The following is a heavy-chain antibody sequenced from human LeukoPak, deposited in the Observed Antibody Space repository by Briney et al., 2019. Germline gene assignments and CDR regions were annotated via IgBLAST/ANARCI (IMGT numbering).Heavy chain of an antibody. CDR2: ISYIGST. Sequence: KPSETLSLTCAVSGASFSSHYWTWIRQPPGKGLEWIGYISYIGSTNYNPSLKSRVTISIDTSKNQFSLKLSSVTAADTAVYYCARDLVTVTKGFDIWGQGTMVSVSS. V-gene: IGHV4-59*11. D-gene: IGHD4-17*01. CDR3: ARDLVTVTKGFDI. J-gene: IGHJ3*02. CDR1: GASFSSHY.